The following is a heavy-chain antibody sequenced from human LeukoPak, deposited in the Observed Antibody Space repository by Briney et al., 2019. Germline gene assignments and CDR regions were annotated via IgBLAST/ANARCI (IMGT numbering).Heavy chain of an antibody. J-gene: IGHJ4*02. CDR2: ISWNSGSI. D-gene: IGHD6-13*01. Sequence: PGGSLRLSCAASGFTFDDYAMHWVRQAPGKGLEWVSGISWNSGSIGYADSVKGRFTISRDNAKNSLYLQMNSLRAEDTAVYYCAIGSSFSKPEFDYWGQGTLVTVSS. CDR3: AIGSSFSKPEFDY. CDR1: GFTFDDYA. V-gene: IGHV3-9*01.